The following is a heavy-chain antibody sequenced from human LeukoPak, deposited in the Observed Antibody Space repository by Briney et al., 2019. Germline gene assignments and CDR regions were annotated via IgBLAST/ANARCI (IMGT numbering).Heavy chain of an antibody. CDR2: INHSGST. Sequence: SETLSLTCAVYGGSFSGYYWSWIRQPPGKGLEWIGKINHSGSTYYNPSLKSRVTISVDTSKNQFSLKLSSVTAADTAVYYCARARTYYYGSGALIQINWFDPWGQGTLVTVSS. J-gene: IGHJ5*02. V-gene: IGHV4-34*01. CDR1: GGSFSGYY. CDR3: ARARTYYYGSGALIQINWFDP. D-gene: IGHD3-10*01.